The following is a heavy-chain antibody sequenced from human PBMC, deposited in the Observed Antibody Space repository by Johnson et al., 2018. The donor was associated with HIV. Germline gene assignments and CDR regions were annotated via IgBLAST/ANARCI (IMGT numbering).Heavy chain of an antibody. CDR1: GFTVSSNY. V-gene: IGHV3-66*01. CDR2: IYSGGST. D-gene: IGHD5-18*01. J-gene: IGHJ3*02. Sequence: VQLVESGGGVVRPGGSLRLSCAASGFTVSSNYMSWVRQAPGKGLEWVSVIYSGGSTYYADSVKGRFTISRDNSTNTPYLQMNSLRAEDTAVYYCAKEGTTMEVDIWGQGTMVTVSS. CDR3: AKEGTTMEVDI.